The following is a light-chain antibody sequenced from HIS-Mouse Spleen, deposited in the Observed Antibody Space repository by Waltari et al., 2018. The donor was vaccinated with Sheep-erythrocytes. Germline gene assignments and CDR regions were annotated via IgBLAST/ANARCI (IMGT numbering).Light chain of an antibody. CDR3: QQSYSTPQFT. V-gene: IGKV1-39*01. CDR1: QSISSY. CDR2: AAS. Sequence: DIQMTQSPSSLSASAGDRVTITCRASQSISSYLNWYQQKPGKAPKLLIYAASSLQSGVPSRFSGSGSGTDFTLTISSLQPEDFATYYCQQSYSTPQFTFGLGTKVDIK. J-gene: IGKJ3*01.